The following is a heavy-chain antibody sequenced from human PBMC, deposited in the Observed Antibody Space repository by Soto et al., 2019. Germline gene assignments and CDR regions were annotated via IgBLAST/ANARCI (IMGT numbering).Heavy chain of an antibody. V-gene: IGHV1-18*01. CDR3: ARENSYFDY. CDR2: ISAYNANA. CDR1: GYTFRNFG. Sequence: QIQLLQPGAEVKKPGASVKVTCKASGYTFRNFGISWGRQAPGQGLEWMGWISAYNANANHAQKFQGRLTMTADTSTSTDYMGLRSLRSDDTAVYYWARENSYFDYWGQGTLVTVSS. J-gene: IGHJ4*02.